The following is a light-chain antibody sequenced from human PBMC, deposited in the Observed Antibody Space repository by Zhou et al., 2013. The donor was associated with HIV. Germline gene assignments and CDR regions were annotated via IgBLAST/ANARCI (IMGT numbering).Light chain of an antibody. V-gene: IGKV3-20*01. CDR2: GAS. J-gene: IGKJ5*01. Sequence: EIVLTQSPGTLSLPPGERATLSCRASQSVSSNYLAWYQQRPGQAPRRLIYGASNRATGIPDRFSGDGSGTDFTLTISRLEPEDFAVYYCQQYGGSPPITFGQGTRLEIK. CDR1: QSVSSNY. CDR3: QQYGGSPPIT.